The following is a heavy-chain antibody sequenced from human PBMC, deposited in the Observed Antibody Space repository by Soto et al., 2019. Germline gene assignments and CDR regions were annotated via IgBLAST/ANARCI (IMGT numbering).Heavy chain of an antibody. CDR1: GGSISSSSYY. J-gene: IGHJ6*02. V-gene: IGHV4-39*01. CDR2: IYYSGST. CDR3: ARVSRTSNKGYYGMDV. Sequence: PSETLSLTCTVSGGSISSSSYYWGWIRQPPGKGLEWIGSIYYSGSTYYNPSLKSRVTISVDTSKNQFSLKLSSVTAADTAVYYCARVSRTSNKGYYGMDVWGQGTTVTVSS.